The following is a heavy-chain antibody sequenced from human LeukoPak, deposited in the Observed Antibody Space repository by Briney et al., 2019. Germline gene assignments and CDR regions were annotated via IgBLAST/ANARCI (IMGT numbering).Heavy chain of an antibody. CDR2: IYCGGSA. J-gene: IGHJ6*04. V-gene: IGHV4-59*01. Sequence: PSETLCLTCVVSGGSIRPFFWNWIRQPPGKGLEWIAYIYCGGSANYNPSPKRRVATSSERSTNQIPLKLTSVAAADTGVYYCARDQDQIEGYYYYGIDVWGKGTTDTVSS. D-gene: IGHD2-2*01. CDR1: GGSIRPFF. CDR3: ARDQDQIEGYYYYGIDV.